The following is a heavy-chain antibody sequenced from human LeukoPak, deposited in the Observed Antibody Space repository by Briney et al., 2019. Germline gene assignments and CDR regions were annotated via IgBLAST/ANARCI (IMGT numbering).Heavy chain of an antibody. D-gene: IGHD6-19*01. CDR1: GFTFSIYD. Sequence: GGSLRLSCEASGFTFSIYDMYWVRQAPGKGLECVASISRNSGDYTLYAASVKGRFTISRDNSKNTLYLQMNSLRAEDTAVYYCARDGLGQWLGRAIDYWGQGTLVTVSS. CDR2: ISRNSGDYT. J-gene: IGHJ4*02. V-gene: IGHV3-NL1*01. CDR3: ARDGLGQWLGRAIDY.